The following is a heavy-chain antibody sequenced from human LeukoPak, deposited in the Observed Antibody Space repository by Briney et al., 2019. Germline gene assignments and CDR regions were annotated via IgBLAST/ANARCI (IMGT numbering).Heavy chain of an antibody. V-gene: IGHV4-59*08. D-gene: IGHD6-19*01. CDR3: ARHVGSGWEYFQH. J-gene: IGHJ1*01. CDR2: IYYSGST. Sequence: PSETLSLTCTVSGGSISSYYWSWIRQPPGKGLEWIGYIYYSGSTNYNPSLKSRVTISVDTSKNQFSLKLSSVTAEDTAVYYCARHVGSGWEYFQHWGQGTLVTVSS. CDR1: GGSISSYY.